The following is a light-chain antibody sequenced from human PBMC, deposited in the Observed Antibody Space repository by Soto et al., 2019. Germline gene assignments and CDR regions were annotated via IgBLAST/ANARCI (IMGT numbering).Light chain of an antibody. J-gene: IGKJ1*01. CDR3: QQRSNWPRT. V-gene: IGKV3-15*01. CDR1: QSVSSN. CDR2: GAS. Sequence: EVVMTQSPATLSVSPGERATLSCRASQSVSSNLVWYQQKPGQAPRLLIYGASTRATGIPARFSGSGSGTDFTLTISSLEPEDFAVYYCQQRSNWPRTFGQGTKVDIK.